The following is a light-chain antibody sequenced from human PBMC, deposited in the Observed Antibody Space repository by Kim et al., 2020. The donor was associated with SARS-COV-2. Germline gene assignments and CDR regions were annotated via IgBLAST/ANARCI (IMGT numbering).Light chain of an antibody. V-gene: IGKV3-15*01. CDR3: QQHHDWRV. CDR1: QSISSN. Sequence: EIVMTQSPATLSVSTGERATLSCRASQSISSNLCWYQQQPGHAPRVLIYGASTRAAGIPARFSGSGSGTEFTLTISSLQSDDFVTYYCQQHHDWRVVGQRTRVE. J-gene: IGKJ5*01. CDR2: GAS.